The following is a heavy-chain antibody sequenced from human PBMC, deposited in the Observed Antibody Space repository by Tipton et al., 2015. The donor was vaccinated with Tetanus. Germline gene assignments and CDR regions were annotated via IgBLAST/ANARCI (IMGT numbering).Heavy chain of an antibody. CDR1: RGPISSYY. D-gene: IGHD5-18*01. Sequence: GLVKPSETLSLTCTVSRGPISSYYWTWIRQPAGKGLEWIGHISNGNTAYSTSLKSRVTLSVDLSKNQFSLQLRAVTAADTAVYYCVRGRGLGAYSFGFEYWGQGAQVIVSS. CDR3: VRGRGLGAYSFGFEY. CDR2: ISNGNT. V-gene: IGHV4-4*07. J-gene: IGHJ4*02.